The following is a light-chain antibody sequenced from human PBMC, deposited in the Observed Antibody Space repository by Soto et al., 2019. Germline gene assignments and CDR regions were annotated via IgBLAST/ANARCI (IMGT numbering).Light chain of an antibody. CDR3: QQYNNWPRT. J-gene: IGKJ1*01. CDR1: QSVSSD. CDR2: GAS. Sequence: EIVMTQSPVTLSVSPGERATLSCRASQSVSSDLAWYHQKPGQAPRLLIYGASTRATGIPARFSGSGSGTEFTLTINSLQSEDFAVYYCQQYNNWPRTFGQGTKVDNK. V-gene: IGKV3-15*01.